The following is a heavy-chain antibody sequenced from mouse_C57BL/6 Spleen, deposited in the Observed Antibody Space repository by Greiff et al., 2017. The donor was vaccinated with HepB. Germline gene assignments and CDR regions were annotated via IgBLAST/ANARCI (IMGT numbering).Heavy chain of an antibody. CDR2: INPNNGGT. Sequence: EVQLQQSGPELVKPGASVKISCKASGYTFTDYYMNWVKQSHGKSLEWIGDINPNNGGTSYNQKLKGKATLTVDKSSSTAYMELRSLTSEDSAVYYCARRWLLLYFDYWGQGTTLTVSS. CDR1: GYTFTDYY. CDR3: ARRWLLLYFDY. V-gene: IGHV1-26*01. D-gene: IGHD2-3*01. J-gene: IGHJ2*01.